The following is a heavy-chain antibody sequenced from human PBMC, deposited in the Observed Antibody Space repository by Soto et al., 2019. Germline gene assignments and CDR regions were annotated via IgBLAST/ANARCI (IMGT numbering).Heavy chain of an antibody. CDR1: GFTFSSNA. CDR3: AKDSDAAGRDY. D-gene: IGHD6-25*01. V-gene: IGHV3-23*01. Sequence: EVQLLESGGGLVQPGGSLRLSCAASGFTFSSNAMSWVRQAPGKGLVWVSAISGSGDSSNYADSVKGRFTISRDNSKNSLYLQINSPRAEDTAVYYCAKDSDAAGRDYGGQGTLVTVSS. J-gene: IGHJ4*02. CDR2: ISGSGDSS.